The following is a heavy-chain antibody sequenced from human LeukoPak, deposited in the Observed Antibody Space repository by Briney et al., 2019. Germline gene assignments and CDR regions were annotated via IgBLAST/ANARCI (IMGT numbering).Heavy chain of an antibody. CDR2: IYYSGST. V-gene: IGHV4-39*01. J-gene: IGHJ5*02. CDR1: GGSISSSSYY. CDR3: ARQKYIGRNNWFDA. D-gene: IGHD5-18*01. Sequence: SETLSLTCTVSGGSISSSSYYWGWIRQPPGKGLEWIGSIYYSGSTYYNPSLKSRVTIYIDTSKNHFSLKVTSVTAADTAIYYCARQKYIGRNNWFDAWGQGSLVTVSS.